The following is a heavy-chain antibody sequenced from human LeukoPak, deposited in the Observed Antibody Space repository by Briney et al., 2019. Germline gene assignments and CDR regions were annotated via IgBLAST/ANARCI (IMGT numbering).Heavy chain of an antibody. Sequence: AGGSLRLSCAASGFTFSNAYMTWVRQAPGKGLEWVAVISCDGSNKYYADSVKGRFTFSRDNSKNTLDLQMNSLRAEDTALYYCARDGYSYGPGDWYFDLWGRGTLVTVSS. CDR2: ISCDGSNK. CDR3: ARDGYSYGPGDWYFDL. J-gene: IGHJ2*01. CDR1: GFTFSNAY. V-gene: IGHV3-30-3*01. D-gene: IGHD5-18*01.